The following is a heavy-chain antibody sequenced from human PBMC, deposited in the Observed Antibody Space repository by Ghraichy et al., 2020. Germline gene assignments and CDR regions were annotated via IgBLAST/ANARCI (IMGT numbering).Heavy chain of an antibody. CDR1: GGSIRSSRYY. V-gene: IGHV4-39*02. J-gene: IGHJ4*02. CDR3: ALHSADFWSGHHDY. D-gene: IGHD3-3*01. CDR2: IYYSGTA. Sequence: ETLSLTCSVSGGSIRSSRYYWDWIRQPPGKGLEWIGTIYYSGTAFYNPSLKSRITMSVDTSKNHFSLKLTSVTAADTAVYYCALHSADFWSGHHDYWGQGSLVTVSS.